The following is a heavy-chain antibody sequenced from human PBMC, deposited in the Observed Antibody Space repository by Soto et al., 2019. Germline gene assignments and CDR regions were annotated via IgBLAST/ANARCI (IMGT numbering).Heavy chain of an antibody. J-gene: IGHJ6*02. Sequence: ASVKVSCKASGYTFTSYGISWVRQAPGQGLEWMGWISAYNGGTNYAQKFQGRVTVTRDTPTSTAYMELSRLTSDDTAVYYCARSLTEGYCTITGCYTRPLYGMDVWGQGTTVTVSS. CDR2: ISAYNGGT. D-gene: IGHD2-2*02. CDR3: ARSLTEGYCTITGCYTRPLYGMDV. V-gene: IGHV1-18*04. CDR1: GYTFTSYG.